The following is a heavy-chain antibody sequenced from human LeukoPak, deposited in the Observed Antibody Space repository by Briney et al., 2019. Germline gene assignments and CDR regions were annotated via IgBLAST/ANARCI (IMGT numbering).Heavy chain of an antibody. D-gene: IGHD5-12*01. Sequence: ASVKVSCKASGYTFTSYAISWVRQAPGQGLEWMGRIIPILGIANYAQKFQGRVTITADKSTSTAYMELSSLRSEDTAVYYCARVGQYSGYDYVGSYFDYWGQGTLVTVSS. CDR1: GYTFTSYA. J-gene: IGHJ4*02. V-gene: IGHV1-69*04. CDR2: IIPILGIA. CDR3: ARVGQYSGYDYVGSYFDY.